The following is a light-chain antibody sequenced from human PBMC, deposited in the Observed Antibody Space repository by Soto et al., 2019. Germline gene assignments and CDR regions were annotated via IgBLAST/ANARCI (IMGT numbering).Light chain of an antibody. CDR1: SGSVSTSYY. Sequence: QAVVTQEPSFSVSPGGTVTLTCGLSSGSVSTSYYPSWYQQTPGQAPRTLIHSTNTRSSGVPNRFSGSILGNQAALTITAAQADDESDYYCVLFLGSGIWVFGGGTKLTVL. J-gene: IGLJ3*02. V-gene: IGLV8-61*01. CDR3: VLFLGSGIWV. CDR2: STN.